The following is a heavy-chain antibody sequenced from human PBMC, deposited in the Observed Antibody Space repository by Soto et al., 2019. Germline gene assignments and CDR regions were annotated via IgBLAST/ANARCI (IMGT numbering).Heavy chain of an antibody. Sequence: QVQLVESGGGVVQPARSLRLSCAASGFTFSSYPIHWVRQAPGKGLEWVGSISYDGTSEDFADSLRGRFTLSRDNSKNMLWLQMNSLRSEDTAVYYCLRDYSGWFDFWGQGTLVTVSS. CDR2: ISYDGTSE. V-gene: IGHV3-30-3*01. CDR3: LRDYSGWFDF. CDR1: GFTFSSYP. J-gene: IGHJ5*01. D-gene: IGHD3-10*01.